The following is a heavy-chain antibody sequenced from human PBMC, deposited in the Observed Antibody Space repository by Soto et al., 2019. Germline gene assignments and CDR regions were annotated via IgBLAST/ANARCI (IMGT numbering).Heavy chain of an antibody. V-gene: IGHV3-66*01. CDR2: ISSDGSK. J-gene: IGHJ6*02. CDR1: GFTVSSNC. D-gene: IGHD2-8*01. CDR3: AKTRGAMIYAISVYGMDV. Sequence: PGGSLRLSCAASGFTVSSNCMSWVRQAPGKGPEWVSVISSDGSKYYADSVKVRFTISRDNSKNTLYPQMNSLRAEDTAVYYCAKTRGAMIYAISVYGMDVWGQGTTVTVSS.